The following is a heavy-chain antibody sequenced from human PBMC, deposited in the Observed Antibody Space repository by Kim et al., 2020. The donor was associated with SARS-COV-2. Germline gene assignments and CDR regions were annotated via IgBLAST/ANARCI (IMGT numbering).Heavy chain of an antibody. CDR2: IYPGDSDT. CDR1: GYSFTSYW. Sequence: GESLKISCKGSGYSFTSYWIGWVRQMPGKGLEWMGIIYPGDSDTRYSPSFQGQVTISADKSISTAYLQWSSLKASDTAMYYCARQPWFGELLDEPHGFDPRGQGTLVTVSS. J-gene: IGHJ5*02. D-gene: IGHD3-10*01. CDR3: ARQPWFGELLDEPHGFDP. V-gene: IGHV5-51*01.